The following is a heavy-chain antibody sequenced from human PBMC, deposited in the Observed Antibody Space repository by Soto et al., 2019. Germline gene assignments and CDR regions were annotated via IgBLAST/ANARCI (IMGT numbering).Heavy chain of an antibody. D-gene: IGHD6-19*01. CDR2: ITSAGST. J-gene: IGHJ4*02. V-gene: IGHV3-23*01. Sequence: EVQLLESGGDLAQPGGSLRLICAASGFTFSNYAMTWVRQSPGKGLKWVSTITSAGSTFYGDTVKGRFTISRDNSKSTLYLQMNSLGAEDTAVYYCAKTDKFHSQSSGWANRFDSWGQGTLVTVSS. CDR3: AKTDKFHSQSSGWANRFDS. CDR1: GFTFSNYA.